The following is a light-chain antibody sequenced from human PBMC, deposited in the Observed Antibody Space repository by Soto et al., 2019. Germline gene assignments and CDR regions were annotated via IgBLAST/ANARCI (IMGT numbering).Light chain of an antibody. CDR1: QGISRW. CDR3: QQANSFPA. CDR2: AAS. V-gene: IGKV1-12*01. Sequence: DIQMTQSPSSVSASVGDRVTITCRASQGISRWLAWYQQKPGKAPKLLIYAASSLQGGVPSRFSGSGSGTDFTLTISSLQPEDFATYYCQQANSFPAVGPGTKVDTK. J-gene: IGKJ3*01.